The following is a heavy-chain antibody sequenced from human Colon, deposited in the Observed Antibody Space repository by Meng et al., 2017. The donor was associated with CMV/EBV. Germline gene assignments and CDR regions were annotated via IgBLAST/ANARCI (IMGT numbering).Heavy chain of an antibody. CDR1: GYTFTGYD. CDR2: INPNSGGT. V-gene: IGHV1-2*02. D-gene: IGHD3-22*01. Sequence: VQVVQSGAGVKRPGASVKVSCKASGYTFTGYDMHWVRQAPGQGLEWMGWINPNSGGTNYAQKFQGRVTVTRDTSISTAYMELSRLRSDDTAVYYCATVSSGYYLYFQHWGQGTLVTVSS. CDR3: ATVSSGYYLYFQH. J-gene: IGHJ1*01.